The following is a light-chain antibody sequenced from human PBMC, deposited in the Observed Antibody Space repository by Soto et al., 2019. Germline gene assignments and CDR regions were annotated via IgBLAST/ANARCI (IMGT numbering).Light chain of an antibody. Sequence: QSALTQPPSASGSPGQSVTISCTGTSSDVGGYNYVSWYQQHPGKAPKLMIYEVTKRPSGVPDRFSGSKSGNTASLTVSGLQNEDEADYYCSSYGGINNHVVFGGGTKVTV. J-gene: IGLJ2*01. CDR3: SSYGGINNHVV. CDR1: SSDVGGYNY. CDR2: EVT. V-gene: IGLV2-8*01.